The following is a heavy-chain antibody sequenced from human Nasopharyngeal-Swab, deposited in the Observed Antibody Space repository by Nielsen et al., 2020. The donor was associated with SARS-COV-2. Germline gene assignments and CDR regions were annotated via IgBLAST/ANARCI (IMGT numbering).Heavy chain of an antibody. CDR2: IYYSGST. CDR3: ARGGRPLVRPGVFDY. D-gene: IGHD6-13*01. CDR1: GGSISSYY. V-gene: IGHV4-59*01. J-gene: IGHJ4*02. Sequence: SETLSLTCNVSGGSISSYYWSWIRQPPGKGLEWIGYIYYSGSTNYNPSLKSRVTISVDTSKNQFSLTLRSVTAADTAVYSCARGGRPLVRPGVFDYWGPGPLVSVSS.